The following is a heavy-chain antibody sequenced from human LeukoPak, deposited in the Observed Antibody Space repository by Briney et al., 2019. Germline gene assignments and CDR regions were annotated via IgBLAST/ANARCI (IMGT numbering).Heavy chain of an antibody. CDR3: ARYSESYFAEKGFFDY. Sequence: GESLKISWKGSGYSFANQWIGWVRQMPGKGLEWMGIIYPSDSDTRYSPSFQGQVTISADKSISTAYLQWSSLTAADTAIYYCARYSESYFAEKGFFDYWGQGTLVTFSS. CDR1: GYSFANQW. D-gene: IGHD1-26*01. V-gene: IGHV5-51*01. J-gene: IGHJ4*02. CDR2: IYPSDSDT.